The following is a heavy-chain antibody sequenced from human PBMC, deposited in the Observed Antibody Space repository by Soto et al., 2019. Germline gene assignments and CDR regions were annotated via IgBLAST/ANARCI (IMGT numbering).Heavy chain of an antibody. CDR2: INPSGGST. J-gene: IGHJ4*02. Sequence: ASVKVSCKASGYTFTSYYMHWVRQAPGQGLEWMGIINPSGGSTSYAQKFQGRVTMTRDTSTSTVYMELSSLRSEDTAVYYCARAGIAAAGKQTLFDYWGQGTLVTVSS. CDR1: GYTFTSYY. D-gene: IGHD6-13*01. CDR3: ARAGIAAAGKQTLFDY. V-gene: IGHV1-46*03.